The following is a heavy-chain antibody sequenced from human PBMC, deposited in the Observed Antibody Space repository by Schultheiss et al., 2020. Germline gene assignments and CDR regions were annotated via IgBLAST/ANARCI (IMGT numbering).Heavy chain of an antibody. CDR2: INPNSGGT. CDR1: RYTFTGYY. V-gene: IGHV1-2*06. CDR3: ARHVKYYYDSSGYYYYFDY. Sequence: ASVKVSCKASRYTFTGYYMHWVRQAPGQGLEWMGRINPNSGGTDYAQKFQGRVTMTRNTSISTAYMELSSLRSEDTAVYYCARHVKYYYDSSGYYYYFDYWGQGTLVTVSS. D-gene: IGHD3-22*01. J-gene: IGHJ4*02.